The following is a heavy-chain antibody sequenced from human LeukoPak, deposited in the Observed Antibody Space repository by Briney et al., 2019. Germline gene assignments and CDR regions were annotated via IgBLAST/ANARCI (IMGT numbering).Heavy chain of an antibody. V-gene: IGHV3-11*05. CDR1: GFTFSDYY. CDR2: ISGGSTYT. Sequence: PGGSLRLSCAVSGFTFSDYYMTWIRQAPGKGLEWISYISGGSTYTNYADSVKGRFTVSRDYAKNSLSLQMSGLGAEDTAVYYCARGGCRSSLDSWGQGTLVTVSS. CDR3: ARGGCRSSLDS. D-gene: IGHD3-10*01. J-gene: IGHJ4*02.